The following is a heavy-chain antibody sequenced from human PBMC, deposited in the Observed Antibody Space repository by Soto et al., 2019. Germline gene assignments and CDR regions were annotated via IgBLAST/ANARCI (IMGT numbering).Heavy chain of an antibody. CDR2: IYWVDDK. CDR3: AHSPPSTSLRRWFDP. CDR1: GFSLSTSGVG. J-gene: IGHJ5*02. V-gene: IGHV2-5*02. D-gene: IGHD2-2*01. Sequence: QITLKESGPTLVKPTQTLTLSCTFSGFSLSTSGVGVGLIRQPPGKPLEWLALIYWVDDKWYSPSLKRRLTVTKDTSKSQVVLTMTNLHPVDTGTYYCAHSPPSTSLRRWFDPWGQGTLVTVSS.